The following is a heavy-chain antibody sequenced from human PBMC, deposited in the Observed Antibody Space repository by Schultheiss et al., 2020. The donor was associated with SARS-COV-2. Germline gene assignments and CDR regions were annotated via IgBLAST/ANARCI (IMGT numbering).Heavy chain of an antibody. V-gene: IGHV3-30*03. CDR2: ISYDGSNK. CDR1: GFTFSSYG. D-gene: IGHD1-14*01. J-gene: IGHJ6*02. Sequence: VGSLRLSCAASGFTFSSYGMHWVRQAPGKGLEWVAVISYDGSNKYYADSVKGRFTISRDNSKNTLYLQMNSLRAEDTAVYYCAAEPPYYYGMDVWGQGTTVTVSS. CDR3: AAEPPYYYGMDV.